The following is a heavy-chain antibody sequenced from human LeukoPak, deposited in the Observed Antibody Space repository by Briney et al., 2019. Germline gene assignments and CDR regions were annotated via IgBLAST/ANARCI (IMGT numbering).Heavy chain of an antibody. D-gene: IGHD1-26*01. Sequence: QSGGSLRLSCAASGFTFSSYSMNWVRQAPGKGLEWVSYISSSSSTIYYADSVKGRFTISRDNAKNSLYLQMNSLRAEDTAVYYCAREYSGSYTDAFDIWGQGTMVTVSS. CDR3: AREYSGSYTDAFDI. CDR2: ISSSSSTI. J-gene: IGHJ3*02. CDR1: GFTFSSYS. V-gene: IGHV3-48*01.